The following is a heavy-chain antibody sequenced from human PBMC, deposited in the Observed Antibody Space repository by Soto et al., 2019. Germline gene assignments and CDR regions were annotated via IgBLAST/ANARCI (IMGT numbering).Heavy chain of an antibody. CDR3: ATPRGGWELSY. CDR2: ISAYNGNT. CDR1: GYTFTSYG. D-gene: IGHD1-26*01. Sequence: QVQLVQSGAEVKKPGASVKVSCKASGYTFTSYGISWVRQAPGQGLEWMGWISAYNGNTNSAQKLQGRGTMTPDTSTSTAYMERRSLRSDDTAVYYCATPRGGWELSYWGQGTLVTVSS. V-gene: IGHV1-18*01. J-gene: IGHJ4*02.